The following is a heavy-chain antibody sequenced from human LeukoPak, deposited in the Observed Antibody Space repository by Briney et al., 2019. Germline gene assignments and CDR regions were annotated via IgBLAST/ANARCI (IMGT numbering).Heavy chain of an antibody. CDR3: ARDGINGDYRNYFDY. CDR1: GGSISSGSYY. V-gene: IGHV4-61*02. J-gene: IGHJ4*02. CDR2: IYTSGST. D-gene: IGHD4-17*01. Sequence: MTSQTLSLTCTVSGGSISSGSYYWSWIRQPAGKGLEWIGRIYTSGSTNYNPSLKSRVTMSVDTSKNQFSLKLSSVTAADTAVYYCARDGINGDYRNYFDYWGQGTLVTVSS.